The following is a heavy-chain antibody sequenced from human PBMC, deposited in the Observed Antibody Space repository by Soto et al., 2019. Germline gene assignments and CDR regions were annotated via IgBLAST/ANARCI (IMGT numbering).Heavy chain of an antibody. Sequence: QVQLVQAGAEVKKPGASVKVSCKASGYTFTGYYMHWVRQAPGQGLEWMGWINPNSGGTNYAQKFQGWVTMTRDTSISTDYMELRRLRSDDTAVYYCAVICGSNSHSAFDIWGQGRMVSVSS. CDR1: GYTFTGYY. CDR2: INPNSGGT. D-gene: IGHD4-4*01. J-gene: IGHJ3*02. CDR3: AVICGSNSHSAFDI. V-gene: IGHV1-2*04.